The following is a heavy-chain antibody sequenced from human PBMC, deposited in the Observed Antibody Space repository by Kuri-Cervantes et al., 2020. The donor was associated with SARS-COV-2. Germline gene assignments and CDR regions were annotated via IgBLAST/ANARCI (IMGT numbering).Heavy chain of an antibody. J-gene: IGHJ4*02. CDR1: GFTFSSYS. CDR3: ARAHTGPDY. Sequence: GGSLRLSCAASGFTFSSYSMNWVRQAPGKGLEWVSSISSSSSYTYYADSVKGRFTISRDNAKNSLYLQMNSLRVEDTAVYYCARAHTGPDYWGQGTLVTVSS. D-gene: IGHD4-17*01. CDR2: ISSSSSYT. V-gene: IGHV3-21*04.